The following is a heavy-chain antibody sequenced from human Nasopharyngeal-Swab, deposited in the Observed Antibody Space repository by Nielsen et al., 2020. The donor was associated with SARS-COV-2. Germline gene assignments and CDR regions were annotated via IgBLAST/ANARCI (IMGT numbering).Heavy chain of an antibody. V-gene: IGHV3-23*01. D-gene: IGHD5-12*01. Sequence: GESLQLCWACCGFAFRSYAISWVRQAPGKGLEWVSVISGSDHTTYYADSVKGRFTISRDNSKNTVNLQMNSLRVEDTAIYYCAKDRDSGDDSDDYYHYYGMDVWGQGTTVTVSS. CDR3: AKDRDSGDDSDDYYHYYGMDV. CDR1: GFAFRSYA. CDR2: ISGSDHTT. J-gene: IGHJ6*02.